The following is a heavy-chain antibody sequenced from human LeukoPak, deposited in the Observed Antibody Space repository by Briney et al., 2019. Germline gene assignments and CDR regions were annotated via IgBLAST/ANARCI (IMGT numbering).Heavy chain of an antibody. V-gene: IGHV3-21*01. J-gene: IGHJ6*02. D-gene: IGHD6-6*01. CDR3: ARVQGGSSFYYYGMDF. Sequence: GWSLTLSCPASGFTFSSYCMNWGRQPPGNGLEWVSSISSRSSYIYYADSVKGRFTISRDNAKNSLYLPMNSLRAEYTAVYYCARVQGGSSFYYYGMDFWGQGTTVTVSS. CDR1: GFTFSSYC. CDR2: ISSRSSYI.